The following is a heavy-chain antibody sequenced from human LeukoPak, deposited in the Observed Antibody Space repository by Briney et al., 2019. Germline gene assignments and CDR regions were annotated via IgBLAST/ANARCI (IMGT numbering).Heavy chain of an antibody. D-gene: IGHD3-3*01. CDR1: GGSFSGYY. CDR3: ARVLAPRHYGMDV. CDR2: INHSGST. V-gene: IGHV4-34*01. Sequence: SETLSLTCAVYGGSFSGYYWSWIRQPPGKGLVWIGEINHSGSTNYNPSLKSRVTISVDTSKNQFSLKLSSVTAADTAVYYCARVLAPRHYGMDVWGQGTTVTVSS. J-gene: IGHJ6*02.